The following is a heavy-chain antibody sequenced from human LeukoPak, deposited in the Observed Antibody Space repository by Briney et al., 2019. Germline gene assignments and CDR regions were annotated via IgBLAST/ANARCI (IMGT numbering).Heavy chain of an antibody. CDR1: GGTFSSYA. J-gene: IGHJ6*03. CDR3: ARSALYYMDV. D-gene: IGHD3-16*01. V-gene: IGHV1-2*02. CDR2: INPNSGGT. Sequence: ASVKVSCKASGGTFSSYAISWVRQAPGQGLEWMGWINPNSGGTNYAQKFQGRVTMTRDTSISTAYMELSRLRSDDTAVYYCARSALYYMDVWGKGTTVTVSS.